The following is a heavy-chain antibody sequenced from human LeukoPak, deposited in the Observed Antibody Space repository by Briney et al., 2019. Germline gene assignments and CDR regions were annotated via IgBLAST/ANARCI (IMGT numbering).Heavy chain of an antibody. D-gene: IGHD4-23*01. J-gene: IGHJ2*01. Sequence: GESLKISCKGSGHGFTRNWIGWVRQMPGKGLEWMAIIYPGDSDTRYSPSFQGQVTISADKSINTAYLQWSSLKASDTAMYYCARRVVNNRNWYFDLWGRGTLVTVSS. CDR3: ARRVVNNRNWYFDL. CDR2: IYPGDSDT. V-gene: IGHV5-51*01. CDR1: GHGFTRNW.